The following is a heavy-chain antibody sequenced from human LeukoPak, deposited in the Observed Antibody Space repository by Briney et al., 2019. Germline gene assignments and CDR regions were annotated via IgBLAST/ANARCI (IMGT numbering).Heavy chain of an antibody. D-gene: IGHD1-26*01. J-gene: IGHJ5*02. CDR1: GYSYTSHY. CDR3: ARDNSVGDVAWWFDP. Sequence: ASVKASCKASGYSYTSHYMHWVRQAPGQRLEWLGLINPSGSSTLYAQKFQGRVTMTRDMSTTTDYMELSSLRSEDTAVYYCARDNSVGDVAWWFDPWGQGTLVTVSS. CDR2: INPSGSST. V-gene: IGHV1-46*01.